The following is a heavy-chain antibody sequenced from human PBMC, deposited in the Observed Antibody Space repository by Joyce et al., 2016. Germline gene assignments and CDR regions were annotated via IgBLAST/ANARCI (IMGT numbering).Heavy chain of an antibody. V-gene: IGHV4-61*02. CDR2: IHGSGGN. J-gene: IGHJ6*02. D-gene: IGHD1-14*01. CDR1: GGSINNNNYY. CDR3: AREAVYKTYYYGMDV. Sequence: QVQLQESGPGLVKPSQTLSLICTVSGGSINNNNYYWSWIRQPAGKGREWIGRIHGSGGNTYTPSLKSRVTISIDTPKKQISLKVTSVTAADTAVYYCAREAVYKTYYYGMDVWGQGTTVTVSS.